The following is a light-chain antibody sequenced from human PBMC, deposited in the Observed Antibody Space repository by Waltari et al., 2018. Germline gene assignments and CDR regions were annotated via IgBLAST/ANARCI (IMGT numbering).Light chain of an antibody. CDR1: PSLSTN. V-gene: IGKV3-15*01. Sequence: IVMTQSPATLSVSPGERATLPCRASPSLSTNLAWFQEKPGQAPRLLIYGASTRATGVPARFSGSGSGTYFTLVISSLQSEDFAVYYCQQYDKWLRYSFGQGTKLEIK. CDR3: QQYDKWLRYS. J-gene: IGKJ2*01. CDR2: GAS.